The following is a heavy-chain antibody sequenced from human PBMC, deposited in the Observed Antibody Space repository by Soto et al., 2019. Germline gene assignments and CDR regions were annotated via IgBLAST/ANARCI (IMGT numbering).Heavy chain of an antibody. Sequence: PGGSLRLSCAASGFTFSSYAMSWVRQAPGKGLEWVSAISGSGGSTYYADSVKGRFTISRDNSKNTLYLQMNSLRAEDTAVYYRAKNPSEIIILAAWFDPWGQGTLVTVSS. V-gene: IGHV3-23*01. J-gene: IGHJ5*02. CDR2: ISGSGGST. D-gene: IGHD3-10*01. CDR3: AKNPSEIIILAAWFDP. CDR1: GFTFSSYA.